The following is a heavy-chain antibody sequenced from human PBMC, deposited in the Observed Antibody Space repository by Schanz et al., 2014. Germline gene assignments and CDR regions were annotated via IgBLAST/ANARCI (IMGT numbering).Heavy chain of an antibody. CDR3: ARDGGRDGYNLAFDV. J-gene: IGHJ3*01. CDR1: GFTFTDHA. CDR2: IRGSGGGT. V-gene: IGHV3-23*01. Sequence: EVQLLASGGGLVQPGGSLRLSCLTSGFTFTDHAMSWVRQPPGKAREWVSSIRGSGGGTDYADSVKGRFTISRDNSKNTLYLQMNNLRAQNTAVYFCARDGGRDGYNLAFDVWGQGTLVTVSS. D-gene: IGHD5-12*01.